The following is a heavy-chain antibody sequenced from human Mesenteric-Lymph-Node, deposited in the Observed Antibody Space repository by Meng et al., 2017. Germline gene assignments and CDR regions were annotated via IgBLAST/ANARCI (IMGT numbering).Heavy chain of an antibody. D-gene: IGHD3-16*01. CDR3: ASSRHYDLGSYWGVDP. J-gene: IGHJ5*02. CDR1: GYTFANYD. V-gene: IGHV1-3*01. CDR2: INVGNGNT. Sequence: QVQLVQSGAEVKKPGASVKVSCKASGYTFANYDIHWVRQAPGQRLEWMGWINVGNGNTKYSQRLQGRFTITRDTSASTVYMQLSSLRSEDTAVYYCASSRHYDLGSYWGVDPWGQGTLVTVSS.